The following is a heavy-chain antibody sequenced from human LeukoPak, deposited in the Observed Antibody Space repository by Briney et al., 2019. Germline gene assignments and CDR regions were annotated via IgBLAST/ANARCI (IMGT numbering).Heavy chain of an antibody. CDR3: ARENYSSSRLGDFQH. CDR1: GGSISDGYW. D-gene: IGHD6-6*01. V-gene: IGHV4-4*02. J-gene: IGHJ1*01. Sequence: SGTLSLTCAVSGGSISDGYWWSWVRQPPGKGLEWIGEIHHSGSTSYNPSLKSRVTISVDTSKNQFSLKLSSVTAADTAVYYCARENYSSSRLGDFQHWGQGTLVTVSS. CDR2: IHHSGST.